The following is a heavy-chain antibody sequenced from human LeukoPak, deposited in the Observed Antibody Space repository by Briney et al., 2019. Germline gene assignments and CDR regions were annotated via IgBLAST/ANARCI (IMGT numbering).Heavy chain of an antibody. CDR1: GYTFTSYD. Sequence: ASVKVSRKASGYTFTSYDINWVRHATGQGLEWMGWMNPNSGNTGYAQKVQGRVTMTRHTSISTAYMELSSLRSEDTAVYYCARAAAAMKYYYYYMDVWGKGTTVTVS. CDR3: ARAAAAMKYYYYYMDV. V-gene: IGHV1-8*01. J-gene: IGHJ6*03. D-gene: IGHD6-13*01. CDR2: MNPNSGNT.